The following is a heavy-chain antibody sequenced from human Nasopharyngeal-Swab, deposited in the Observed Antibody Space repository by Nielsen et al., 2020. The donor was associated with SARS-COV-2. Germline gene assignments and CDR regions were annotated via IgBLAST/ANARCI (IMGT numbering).Heavy chain of an antibody. CDR3: ASHGGNSPFDY. Sequence: GESLKISCAASVFTFSSYAMSWVRPAPGKGLEWVSAISGSGGSTYYADSVKGRFTISRDNSKNTLYLKMNSLRAEDTAVYYCASHGGNSPFDYWGQGTLVTVSP. CDR1: VFTFSSYA. V-gene: IGHV3-23*01. D-gene: IGHD4-23*01. CDR2: ISGSGGST. J-gene: IGHJ4*02.